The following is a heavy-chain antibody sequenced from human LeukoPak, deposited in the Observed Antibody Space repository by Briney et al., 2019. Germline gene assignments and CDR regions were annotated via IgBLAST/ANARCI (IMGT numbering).Heavy chain of an antibody. CDR2: ISPHSHTT. J-gene: IGHJ4*02. Sequence: ASVKVSCKASGYTFNNYFIGWVRQVPGQGLEWVGWISPHSHTTHYAEKVQGRVTMTTDTSTTTVYMELRSLRPDDTAVYFCARGHTMYYWGQGTPVTVSS. CDR1: GYTFNNYF. V-gene: IGHV1-18*01. D-gene: IGHD3-10*02. CDR3: ARGHTMYY.